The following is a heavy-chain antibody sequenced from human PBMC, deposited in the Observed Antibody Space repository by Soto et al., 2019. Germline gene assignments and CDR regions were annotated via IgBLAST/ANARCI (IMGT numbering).Heavy chain of an antibody. V-gene: IGHV3-11*01. Sequence: PGGSLRLSCAASGFTFSDYYMSWTRQAPGKGLEWVSYISSSGSTIYYADSVKGRFTISRDNAKNSLYLQMNSLRAEDTAVYYCARGIYCSGGSCYSEPQSYYFDYWGQGTLVTVSS. D-gene: IGHD2-15*01. CDR1: GFTFSDYY. CDR3: ARGIYCSGGSCYSEPQSYYFDY. CDR2: ISSSGSTI. J-gene: IGHJ4*02.